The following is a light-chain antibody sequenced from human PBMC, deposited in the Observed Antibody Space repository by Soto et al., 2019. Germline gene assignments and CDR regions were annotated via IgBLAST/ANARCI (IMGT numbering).Light chain of an antibody. Sequence: QSALTQPPSASGSPGQSVTISCTGTSSDVGGYNYVSWYQQHPGKPPKLMIYEVTQRPSGVPDRFSGSKSGNTASLTVSGLQAEDEADYYCSSFAGSNRVFGGGTKSPS. CDR2: EVT. CDR3: SSFAGSNRV. CDR1: SSDVGGYNY. J-gene: IGLJ3*02. V-gene: IGLV2-8*01.